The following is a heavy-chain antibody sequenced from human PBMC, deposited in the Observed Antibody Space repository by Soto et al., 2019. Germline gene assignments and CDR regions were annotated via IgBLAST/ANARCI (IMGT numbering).Heavy chain of an antibody. J-gene: IGHJ4*02. D-gene: IGHD6-13*01. CDR1: GGSISSSSYY. CDR2: VFYSGNT. CDR3: ARTPQPLYYFDY. V-gene: IGHV4-39*01. Sequence: RSLTCTVSGGSISSSSYYWGWIRQPPGKGLEWIGNVFYSGNTYYNPSLKSRLTISVDTSKNQFSLKLSSVTAADTAVYYCARTPQPLYYFDYWGQGPLVTVSS.